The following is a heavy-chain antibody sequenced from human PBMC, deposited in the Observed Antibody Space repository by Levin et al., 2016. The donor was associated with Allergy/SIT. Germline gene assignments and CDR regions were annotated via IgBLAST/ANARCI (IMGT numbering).Heavy chain of an antibody. D-gene: IGHD3-9*01. CDR3: ARGSLTGYYTDWFDP. V-gene: IGHV3-7*01. Sequence: WIRQPPGKGLEWVANIKQDGSEKYYVDSVKGRFTISRDNAKNSLYLQMNSLRAEDTAVYYCARGSLTGYYTDWFDPWGQGTLVTVSS. CDR2: IKQDGSEK. J-gene: IGHJ5*02.